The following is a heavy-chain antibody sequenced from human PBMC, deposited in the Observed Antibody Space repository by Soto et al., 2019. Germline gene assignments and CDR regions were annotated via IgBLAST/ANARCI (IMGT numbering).Heavy chain of an antibody. Sequence: GESLKISCXGSGYSFTSYWISWVRQMPGKGLEWMGRIDPSDSYTNYSPSFQGHVTISADKSISTAYLQWSSLKASDTAMYYCARLGRRPGIAAAGTGCWGQGTLVTVS. D-gene: IGHD6-13*01. V-gene: IGHV5-10-1*01. CDR3: ARLGRRPGIAAAGTGC. CDR1: GYSFTSYW. J-gene: IGHJ4*02. CDR2: IDPSDSYT.